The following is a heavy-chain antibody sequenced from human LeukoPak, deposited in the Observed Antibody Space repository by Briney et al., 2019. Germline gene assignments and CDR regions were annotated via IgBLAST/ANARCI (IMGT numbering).Heavy chain of an antibody. CDR1: GFTFSSYV. J-gene: IGHJ5*02. V-gene: IGHV3-30*04. D-gene: IGHD3-22*01. Sequence: GRSLRLSCAASGFTFSSYVMHWVRQAPGKGLEWVAIISYDGSNEYYADSVKGRFTISRDNSKNTLYLQMNSLRAADTAVYYCTSDTYYYDSTGLGHWFDPWGQGTLVTVSS. CDR3: TSDTYYYDSTGLGHWFDP. CDR2: ISYDGSNE.